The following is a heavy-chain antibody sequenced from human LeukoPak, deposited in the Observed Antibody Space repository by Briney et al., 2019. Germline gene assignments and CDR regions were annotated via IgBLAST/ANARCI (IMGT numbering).Heavy chain of an antibody. CDR2: ISDSGST. Sequence: PSETLSLTCTVSGGSINGYYWTWIRQPPGKGLEGIGYISDSGSTNYNPSLKSRVTMSVDSSNTDFSLRLNSVTAADTAVYYCARVFRGAVTSNWFDPWGQGTLVTVSS. CDR3: ARVFRGAVTSNWFDP. CDR1: GGSINGYY. J-gene: IGHJ5*02. V-gene: IGHV4-59*01. D-gene: IGHD4-17*01.